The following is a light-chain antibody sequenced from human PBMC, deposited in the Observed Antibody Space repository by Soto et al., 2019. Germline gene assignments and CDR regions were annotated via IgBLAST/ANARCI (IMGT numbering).Light chain of an antibody. V-gene: IGKV3-15*01. CDR1: QSVSSN. CDR3: QQNNSWPRT. CDR2: GAS. Sequence: DIEMTQSPASLSASVGDRVTLSCRASQSVSSNLAWYQQKPGQAPKLLIYGASTRDTGIPSRFSGSGSGTEFTLTISSLQSEDFAVYYCQQNNSWPRTFGRGTKVDIK. J-gene: IGKJ4*01.